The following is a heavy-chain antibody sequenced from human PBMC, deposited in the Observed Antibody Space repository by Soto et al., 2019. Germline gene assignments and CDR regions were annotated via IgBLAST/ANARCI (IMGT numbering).Heavy chain of an antibody. V-gene: IGHV4-59*01. CDR1: GGSISSYY. J-gene: IGHJ6*02. CDR3: ARDGGGSSRWYGYDYYGMDV. Sequence: SETLSLTCTVSGGSISSYYWSWIRQPPGKGLEWIGYIYYSGSTNYNPSLKSRVTISVDTSKNQFSLKLSSVTAADTAVYYCARDGGGSSRWYGYDYYGMDVWGQGTTVTVS. CDR2: IYYSGST. D-gene: IGHD6-13*01.